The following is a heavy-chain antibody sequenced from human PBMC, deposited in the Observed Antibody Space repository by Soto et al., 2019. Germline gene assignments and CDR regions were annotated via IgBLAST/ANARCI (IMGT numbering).Heavy chain of an antibody. J-gene: IGHJ4*02. CDR2: IGPASGDT. Sequence: QVQLVQSGAEVKKPGASVKVSCKASGYTFTGHYIHWVRQAPGQGPEWMGEIGPASGDTRYAQKFQGRVTMTRDTSITTFYMELNNLSPDDTAVYYCGRGRSGQLVVFYWGQGTPVTVSS. CDR3: GRGRSGQLVVFY. D-gene: IGHD3-10*01. V-gene: IGHV1-2*02. CDR1: GYTFTGHY.